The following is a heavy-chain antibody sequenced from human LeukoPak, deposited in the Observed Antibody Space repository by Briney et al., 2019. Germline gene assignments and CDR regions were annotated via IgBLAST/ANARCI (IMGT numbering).Heavy chain of an antibody. CDR3: ARDMGSFDY. D-gene: IGHD6-19*01. CDR1: GLTFDDYA. Sequence: GGSLSLSCAASGLTFDDYAMHWVRQAPGKGLEWVSGISWNSGSIGYADSVKGRFTISRDNAKNSLYLQMNSLRAEDTAVYYCARDMGSFDYWGQGTLVTVSS. V-gene: IGHV3-9*01. J-gene: IGHJ4*02. CDR2: ISWNSGSI.